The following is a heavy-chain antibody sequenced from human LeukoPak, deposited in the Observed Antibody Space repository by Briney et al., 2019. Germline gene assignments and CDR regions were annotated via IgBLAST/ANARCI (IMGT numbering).Heavy chain of an antibody. Sequence: ASVEVSCKASGYTFTNNYMHWVRQAPGQGLEWMGIISPGGDSTNYAQKLQGRVTMTRDTSTSTVYLELSSLRSEDTAVYYCARGSSSWDYFDYWGQGTLVTVSS. CDR1: GYTFTNNY. CDR3: ARGSSSWDYFDY. D-gene: IGHD6-13*01. CDR2: ISPGGDST. V-gene: IGHV1-46*04. J-gene: IGHJ4*02.